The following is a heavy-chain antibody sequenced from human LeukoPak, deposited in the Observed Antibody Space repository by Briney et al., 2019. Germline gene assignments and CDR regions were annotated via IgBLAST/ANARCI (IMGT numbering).Heavy chain of an antibody. CDR1: GGSFSGYY. V-gene: IGHV4-34*01. CDR3: ARDRLATGGMDV. Sequence: SETLPLTCVVYGGSFSGYYWSWIRQPPGKGLEWIGEINHSGSTNYNPSLKSRVTISVDTSKNQFSLKLSSVTAADTAVYYCARDRLATGGMDVWGQGTTVTVSS. CDR2: INHSGST. D-gene: IGHD1-26*01. J-gene: IGHJ6*02.